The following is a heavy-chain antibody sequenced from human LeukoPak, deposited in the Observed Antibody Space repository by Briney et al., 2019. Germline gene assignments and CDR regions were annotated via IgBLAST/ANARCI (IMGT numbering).Heavy chain of an antibody. CDR2: FDPEDGET. V-gene: IGHV1-24*01. Sequence: ASVKVSCEVSGYTLTELSMHWVRQAPGKGLEWMGRFDPEDGETIYAQTLQGRVTMTEDTSTDTAYMELSSLRSGDTAVYYCATEALDDSDSYFEYWGQGTLVTVSS. D-gene: IGHD3-10*01. CDR3: ATEALDDSDSYFEY. J-gene: IGHJ4*02. CDR1: GYTLTELS.